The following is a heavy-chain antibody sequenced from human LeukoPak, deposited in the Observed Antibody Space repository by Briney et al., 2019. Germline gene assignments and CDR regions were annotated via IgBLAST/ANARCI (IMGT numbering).Heavy chain of an antibody. V-gene: IGHV2-5*02. CDR1: GFSLTPRGVG. CDR2: IYWDDDK. CDR3: AHRRRTAMITGAFDI. Sequence: ESGPTLVKPTQTLTLTCTFSGFSLTPRGVGVGWIRQPPGKALEWLALIYWDDDKRYSPSLKSRLTISKDTSKNQVVLRLTNMDPVDTATYYCAHRRRTAMITGAFDIWGQGSMVTVSS. D-gene: IGHD5-18*01. J-gene: IGHJ3*02.